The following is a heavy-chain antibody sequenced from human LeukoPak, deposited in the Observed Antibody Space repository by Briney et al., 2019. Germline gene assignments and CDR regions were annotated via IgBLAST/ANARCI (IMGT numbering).Heavy chain of an antibody. D-gene: IGHD6-25*01. CDR3: ARGISSGYGN. Sequence: ASVKVSCKASGYTYTDYYIHWVRQAPGQGLEFMGWINPNSGGTNYAQRFQGRVTMTRDTSILTSYMELTRLTSDDTAEYYCARGISSGYGNWGQGTLVTDSS. V-gene: IGHV1-2*02. CDR1: GYTYTDYY. J-gene: IGHJ4*02. CDR2: INPNSGGT.